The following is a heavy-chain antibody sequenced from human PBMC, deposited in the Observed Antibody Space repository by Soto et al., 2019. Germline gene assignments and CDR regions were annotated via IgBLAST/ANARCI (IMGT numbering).Heavy chain of an antibody. Sequence: SETLSLTCAVYGGSFSGYYWSWIRQPPGKGLEWIGEINHSGNTNYNPSLKSRVTISVDKSKNQFSLKLSSVTAADTAVYYCASQGLPYFDWSPTPLYYMDVWGKGPTVTVSS. J-gene: IGHJ6*03. V-gene: IGHV4-34*01. CDR2: INHSGNT. CDR3: ASQGLPYFDWSPTPLYYMDV. CDR1: GGSFSGYY. D-gene: IGHD3-9*01.